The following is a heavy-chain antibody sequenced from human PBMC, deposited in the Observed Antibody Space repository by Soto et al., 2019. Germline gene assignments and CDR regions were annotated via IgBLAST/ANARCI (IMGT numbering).Heavy chain of an antibody. D-gene: IGHD2-2*01. CDR3: VRLYIVVVPAATQWFDP. Sequence: GGSLRLSCVASGFTFSHHWMIWVRQAPGKGLQWVANINQDGSEKYYEDSVKGRFTISRDNAKNSLVLQMDNLRAEDAAVYYCVRLYIVVVPAATQWFDPWGQGTRVTVS. CDR1: GFTFSHHW. V-gene: IGHV3-7*03. J-gene: IGHJ5*02. CDR2: INQDGSEK.